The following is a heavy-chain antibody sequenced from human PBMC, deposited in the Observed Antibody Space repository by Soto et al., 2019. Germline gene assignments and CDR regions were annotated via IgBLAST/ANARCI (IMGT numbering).Heavy chain of an antibody. D-gene: IGHD5-18*01. CDR1: GGSISSYY. CDR3: ARSGYSYGPNPLVN. CDR2: IYYSGST. V-gene: IGHV4-59*12. J-gene: IGHJ4*02. Sequence: SETLSLTCTVSGGSISSYYWSWIRQPPGKGLGWIGYIYYSGSTNYNPSLKSRVTISVDTSKNQFSLKLSSVTAADTAVYYCARSGYSYGPNPLVNRAQGTLVTISS.